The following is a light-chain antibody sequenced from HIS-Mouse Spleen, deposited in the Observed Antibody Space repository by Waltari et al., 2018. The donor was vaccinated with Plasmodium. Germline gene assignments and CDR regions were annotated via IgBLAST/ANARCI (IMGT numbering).Light chain of an antibody. CDR3: QSADSSGTPNWV. CDR1: ALPKQY. V-gene: IGLV3-25*03. CDR2: KDS. Sequence: SYELTQPPSVSVSPGQTARITCSGDALPKQYAYWYQQKPGQAPVLVIYKDSERPSGIPELFSGTSSGTTVTLTIGGVQAEDEADYYCQSADSSGTPNWVFGGGTKLTVL. J-gene: IGLJ3*02.